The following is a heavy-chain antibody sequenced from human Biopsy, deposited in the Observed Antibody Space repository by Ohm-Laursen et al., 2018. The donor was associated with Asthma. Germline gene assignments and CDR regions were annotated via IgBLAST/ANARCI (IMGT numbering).Heavy chain of an antibody. V-gene: IGHV3-7*01. J-gene: IGHJ3*02. Sequence: GSLRLSCAAPGFTFRSYWMSWVRQAPGKGLEWVANIKEDGSEKYYVDSVKGRFTISRDNAKNSLYLQMNSLRAEETAVYYCARARESSSWASAFDIWGQGTKVTVSS. CDR2: IKEDGSEK. CDR3: ARARESSSWASAFDI. D-gene: IGHD6-6*01. CDR1: GFTFRSYW.